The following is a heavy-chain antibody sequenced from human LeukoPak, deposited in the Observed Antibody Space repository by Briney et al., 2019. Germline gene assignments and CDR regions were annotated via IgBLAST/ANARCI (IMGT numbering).Heavy chain of an antibody. CDR2: INPSGGTT. J-gene: IGHJ5*02. V-gene: IGHV1-46*01. CDR1: GYTFTSYY. D-gene: IGHD2-2*01. CDR3: ARDRCSSTSCYVEGPSDSYNWFDP. Sequence: ASVKVSCKASGYTFTSYYMHWVRQAPGQGLEWMGIINPSGGTTTYAQKFQGRVTMTRDTSTSTVYMELSSLRSEDTAVYYCARDRCSSTSCYVEGPSDSYNWFDPWGQGTLVTVSS.